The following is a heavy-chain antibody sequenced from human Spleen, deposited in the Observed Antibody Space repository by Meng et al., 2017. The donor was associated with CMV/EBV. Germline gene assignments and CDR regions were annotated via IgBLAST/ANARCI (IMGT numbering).Heavy chain of an antibody. J-gene: IGHJ6*02. CDR1: GFTFSNAY. CDR3: AKDSSRSTWYGPDDYSGMDV. CDR2: IWYDGSNE. D-gene: IGHD6-13*01. Sequence: GESLKISCAASGFTFSNAYMSWVRQAPGKGLEWVAVIWYDGSNENYAESVKGRFTISRDYSKNTLYLQMNSLRAEDTAVYYCAKDSSRSTWYGPDDYSGMDVWGQGTTVTVSS. V-gene: IGHV3-33*03.